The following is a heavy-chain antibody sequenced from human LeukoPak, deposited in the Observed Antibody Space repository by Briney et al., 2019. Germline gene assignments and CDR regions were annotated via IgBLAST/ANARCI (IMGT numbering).Heavy chain of an antibody. J-gene: IGHJ4*02. CDR1: GYSISSGYY. CDR3: ARHQGYSSSWYAY. CDR2: IYYSGST. Sequence: SETLSLTCAVSGYSISSGYYWGWIRQPPGKGLERIGSIYYSGSTYYNPSLKSRVTISVDTSKNQFSLKLSSVTAADTAVYYCARHQGYSSSWYAYWGQGTLVTVSS. D-gene: IGHD6-13*01. V-gene: IGHV4-38-2*01.